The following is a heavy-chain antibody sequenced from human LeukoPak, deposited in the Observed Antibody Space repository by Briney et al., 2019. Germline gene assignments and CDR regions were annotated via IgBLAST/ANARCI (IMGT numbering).Heavy chain of an antibody. CDR2: IYHSGST. D-gene: IGHD1-1*01. Sequence: PSETLSLTCTVSGYSISSGYYWGWIRQPPGKGLEWIGSIYHSGSTYYNPPLKSRVTISVDTSKNQFSLKLSSVTAADTAVYYCARIAWNDAFDIWGQGTMVTVSS. J-gene: IGHJ3*02. CDR3: ARIAWNDAFDI. V-gene: IGHV4-38-2*02. CDR1: GYSISSGYY.